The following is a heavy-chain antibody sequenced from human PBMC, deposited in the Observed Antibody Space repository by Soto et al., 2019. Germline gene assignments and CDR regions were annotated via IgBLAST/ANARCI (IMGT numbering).Heavy chain of an antibody. D-gene: IGHD6-19*01. CDR2: ISAYNGNT. CDR1: GYSFTNYG. Sequence: QDQLVPSGVEVKKPGASVKVSCKASGYSFTNYGITWVRQAPGQGFEWMGWISAYNGNTNYAQKFQGRATMTTDASTSTAYLELRSLRSDDTAVYYCARDRGVAPPVAGNTHYYYYMDVWGKGTTVTVSS. J-gene: IGHJ6*03. CDR3: ARDRGVAPPVAGNTHYYYYMDV. V-gene: IGHV1-18*01.